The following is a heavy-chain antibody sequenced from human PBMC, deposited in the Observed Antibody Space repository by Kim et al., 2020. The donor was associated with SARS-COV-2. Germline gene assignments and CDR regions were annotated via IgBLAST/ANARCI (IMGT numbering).Heavy chain of an antibody. V-gene: IGHV3-30*03. D-gene: IGHD3-10*01. Sequence: GGSLRLSCVVSGFTFSSHGMHWVRQAPGKGLEWVAVISFDGTRIYYADSVKGRFTISRDDSKYTLYLQMNNLRAEDTALYYCARDRGGSGNYFDFWGQGT. CDR1: GFTFSSHG. CDR3: ARDRGGSGNYFDF. CDR2: ISFDGTRI. J-gene: IGHJ4*02.